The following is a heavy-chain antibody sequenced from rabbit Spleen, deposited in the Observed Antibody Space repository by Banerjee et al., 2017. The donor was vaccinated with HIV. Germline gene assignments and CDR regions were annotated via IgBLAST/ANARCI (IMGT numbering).Heavy chain of an antibody. CDR1: GFSFSGNYW. J-gene: IGHJ4*01. CDR2: VYAGSSGST. Sequence: EESGGGLVKPEGSLTLTCTASGFSFSGNYWVYWVRQAPGKGLEWIACVYAGSSGSTYSATWAKGRFTISKTSSTTVTLQMTSLTAADTATYFCARETSSGWGVVSYYFNLWGPGTLVTVS. V-gene: IGHV1S45*01. D-gene: IGHD4-1*01. CDR3: ARETSSGWGVVSYYFNL.